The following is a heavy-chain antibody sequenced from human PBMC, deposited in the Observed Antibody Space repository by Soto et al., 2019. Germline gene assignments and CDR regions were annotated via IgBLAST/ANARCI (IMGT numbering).Heavy chain of an antibody. CDR2: IIPSPART. CDR1: GGTFSNSP. J-gene: IGHJ4*02. V-gene: IGHV1-69*08. Sequence: QVQLVQSGAELRKPGSAVKLSCKASGGTFSNSPISWVRQIPGQGPEWMGRIIPSPARTIYSRKFRGRVTLXAXXSTQTGYMTLSSLTTEDSGVYYGARDQVGASSFDYWGQGTRVTVSS. D-gene: IGHD1-26*01. CDR3: ARDQVGASSFDY.